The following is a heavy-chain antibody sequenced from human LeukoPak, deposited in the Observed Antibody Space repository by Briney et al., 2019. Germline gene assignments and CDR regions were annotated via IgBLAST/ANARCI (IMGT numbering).Heavy chain of an antibody. CDR2: ISAYNGNT. Sequence: ASVKVSCKASGYTFTSYGISWVRQAPGQGLEWMGWISAYNGNTNYAQKLQGRATMTTDTSTSTAYMELRSLRSDDTAVHYCARAPDTAMDTYYYYGMDVWGQGTTVTVSS. J-gene: IGHJ6*02. CDR3: ARAPDTAMDTYYYYGMDV. D-gene: IGHD5-18*01. CDR1: GYTFTSYG. V-gene: IGHV1-18*01.